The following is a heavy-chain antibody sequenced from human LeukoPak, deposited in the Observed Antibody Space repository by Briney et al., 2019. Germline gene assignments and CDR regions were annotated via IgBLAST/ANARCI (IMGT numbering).Heavy chain of an antibody. D-gene: IGHD3-10*01. CDR3: AKDPRRVVYYYGMDV. CDR1: GFTFSSYA. J-gene: IGHJ6*02. Sequence: GGSLRLSCAASGFTFSSYAMSWGPQAPGKGVECGSAIIGTVGRTYYADSVTGRLTISRDNSRNKLNLQMNSLRAEDTAVYYCAKDPRRVVYYYGMDVWGQGTTVTVSS. V-gene: IGHV3-23*01. CDR2: IIGTVGRT.